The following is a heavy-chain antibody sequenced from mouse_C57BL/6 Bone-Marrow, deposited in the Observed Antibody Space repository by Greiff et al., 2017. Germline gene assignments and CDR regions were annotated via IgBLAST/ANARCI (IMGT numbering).Heavy chain of an antibody. J-gene: IGHJ3*01. CDR3: ARTLAYYSNCLGRFAY. D-gene: IGHD2-5*01. CDR2: IDPETGGT. V-gene: IGHV1-15*01. Sequence: LQESGAELVRPGASVTLSCKASGYTFTDYEMHWVKQTPVHGLEWIGAIDPETGGTAYNQKFKGKAILTADKSSSTACMQLRSLTSEDSAVYDCARTLAYYSNCLGRFAYWGQGTRVTVSA. CDR1: GYTFTDYE.